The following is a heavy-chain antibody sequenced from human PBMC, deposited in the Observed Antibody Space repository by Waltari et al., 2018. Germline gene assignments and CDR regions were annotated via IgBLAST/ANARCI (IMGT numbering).Heavy chain of an antibody. D-gene: IGHD1-7*01. CDR2: IYYSGVT. V-gene: IGHV4-38-2*01. CDR1: GDSLGRNLF. J-gene: IGHJ3*02. Sequence: QVQLRESGPGLVKPSETLSLTCVISGDSLGRNLFWGWIRQSPEKGLEWIGNIYYSGVTYYSPFLKSRVFISIDTPRRQFSLKLTSVTAADTAVYYCARVLTTGTVAFDIWGQGTLVTVSS. CDR3: ARVLTTGTVAFDI.